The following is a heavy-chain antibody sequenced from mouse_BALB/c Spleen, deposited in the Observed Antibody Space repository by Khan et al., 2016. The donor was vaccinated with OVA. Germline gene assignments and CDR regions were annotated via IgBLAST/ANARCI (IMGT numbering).Heavy chain of an antibody. CDR2: ISYSGNT. D-gene: IGHD1-1*01. CDR3: ARIYGGDFDY. V-gene: IGHV3-2*02. J-gene: IGHJ2*01. CDR1: GYSITSDYA. Sequence: EVKLQESGPGLVKPSQSLSLTCTVTGYSITSDYAWNWIRQLPGNKLEWMGHISYSGNTKYNPSLKSRISITRDTSKNQFFLQLNSVTTEDTATYYCARIYGGDFDYWGQGTTLTVSS.